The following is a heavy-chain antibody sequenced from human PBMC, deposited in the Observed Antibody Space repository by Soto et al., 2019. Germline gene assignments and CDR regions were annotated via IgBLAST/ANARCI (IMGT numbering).Heavy chain of an antibody. CDR2: ISGSGIDT. J-gene: IGHJ3*02. CDR1: GFTLTTYA. Sequence: EVQLLESGGGLVQPGGSLRLSCAVSGFTLTTYAMSWVRQAPGKGLEWVSGISGSGIDTHYADSVKGRFTISRDNSKKTLYLQMNSLRAEDTAVYYCAKDKLHVDDIMTGYYMEAFDIWGLGTMVTVSA. D-gene: IGHD3-9*01. V-gene: IGHV3-23*01. CDR3: AKDKLHVDDIMTGYYMEAFDI.